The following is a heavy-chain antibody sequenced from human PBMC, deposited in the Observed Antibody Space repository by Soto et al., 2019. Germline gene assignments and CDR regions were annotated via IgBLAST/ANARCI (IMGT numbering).Heavy chain of an antibody. J-gene: IGHJ6*02. CDR1: GDSISGDGYY. V-gene: IGHV4-31*03. CDR2: IYHSGNT. Sequence: QVQLQESGPGLVKPSQTLSLTCTVSGDSISGDGYYWSWIRQHPGKGLEWIGYIYHSGNTYYNPSLKSRVTISAATSKNQVSLKVSSVTAADTAVYYCAREAAVEGMDVWGQGTTVTVS. CDR3: AREAAVEGMDV. D-gene: IGHD2-15*01.